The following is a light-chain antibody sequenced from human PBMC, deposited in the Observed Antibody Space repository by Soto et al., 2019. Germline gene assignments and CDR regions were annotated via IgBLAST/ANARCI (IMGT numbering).Light chain of an antibody. CDR2: GAS. Sequence: EVVMPQSQDTLSVSPGERATLSCRASQSVSSNLAWYQQKPGQAPRLLIYGASSRATGIPDRFSGSGSGTDFTLTISRLEPEDFAAYYCQQYNSYSFGQGTKVDI. J-gene: IGKJ1*01. CDR3: QQYNSYS. CDR1: QSVSSN. V-gene: IGKV3D-15*01.